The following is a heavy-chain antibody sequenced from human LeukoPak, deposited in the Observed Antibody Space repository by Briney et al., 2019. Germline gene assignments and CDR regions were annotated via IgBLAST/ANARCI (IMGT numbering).Heavy chain of an antibody. V-gene: IGHV3-21*01. CDR2: ISSSSSYI. J-gene: IGHJ4*02. D-gene: IGHD3-10*01. CDR1: GFTFSSYS. CDR3: AREADMGELLYPDY. Sequence: PGGSLRLSCAASGFTFSSYSMNWVRQAPGKGLEWVSSISSSSSYIYYADSVKGRFTISRDNAKNSLYLQMNSLRAEDTAVYYCAREADMGELLYPDYWGQGTLVTVSA.